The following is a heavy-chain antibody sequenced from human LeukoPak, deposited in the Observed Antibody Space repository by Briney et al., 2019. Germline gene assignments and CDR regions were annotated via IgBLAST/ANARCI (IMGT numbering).Heavy chain of an antibody. V-gene: IGHV4-59*11. Sequence: SETLSLTCTVSGGSISSHYWRWIRQPPGEGLEWIGYMYYNGSTNYNPSLKSRVTISVDTSKNQFSLKVKSVTAADTAVYYCASGSTRYCSSTGCFDYWGQGTLVTASS. CDR3: ASGSTRYCSSTGCFDY. J-gene: IGHJ4*02. D-gene: IGHD2-2*01. CDR2: MYYNGST. CDR1: GGSISSHY.